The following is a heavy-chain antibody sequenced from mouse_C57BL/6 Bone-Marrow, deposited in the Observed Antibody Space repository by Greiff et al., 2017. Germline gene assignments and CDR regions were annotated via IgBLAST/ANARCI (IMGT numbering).Heavy chain of an antibody. CDR2: IDPSDSYT. D-gene: IGHD1-3*01. J-gene: IGHJ4*01. Sequence: VQLQQSGAELVMPGASVKLSCKASGYTFTSYWMHWVKQRPGQGLEWIGEIDPSDSYTNYNQKFKGKSTLTVDKSSSTAYMQLSSLTSEDSAVYYCARPFSGYAMDYWGQGTSVTVSS. CDR1: GYTFTSYW. CDR3: ARPFSGYAMDY. V-gene: IGHV1-69*01.